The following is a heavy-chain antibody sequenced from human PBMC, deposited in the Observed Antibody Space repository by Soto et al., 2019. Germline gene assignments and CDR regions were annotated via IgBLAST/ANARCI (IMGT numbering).Heavy chain of an antibody. CDR2: IYHSGST. V-gene: IGHV4-4*02. Sequence: SSETLSLTCAVSSGSISSSNWWSWVRQPPGKGLEWIGEIYHSGSTNYNPSLKSRVTISVDKSKNQFSLKLSSVTAADTAVYYCARDGGADYGDSNRDNWFDPWGQGTLVTVSS. CDR3: ARDGGADYGDSNRDNWFDP. CDR1: SGSISSSNW. J-gene: IGHJ5*02. D-gene: IGHD4-17*01.